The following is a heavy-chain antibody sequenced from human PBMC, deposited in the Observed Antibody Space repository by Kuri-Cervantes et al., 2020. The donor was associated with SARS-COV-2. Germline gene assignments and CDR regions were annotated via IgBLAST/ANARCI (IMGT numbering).Heavy chain of an antibody. J-gene: IGHJ4*02. D-gene: IGHD3-10*01. V-gene: IGHV1-69*06. CDR3: AGVDLWFGELYLDY. CDR1: GGTFSSYT. Sequence: SVKVSCKASGGTFSSYTISWVRQAPGQGLEWMGGIIPIFGTANYAQKFQGRVTITADKSTSTAYMELSSLRSDDTAVYYCAGVDLWFGELYLDYWGQGTLVTVSS. CDR2: IIPIFGTA.